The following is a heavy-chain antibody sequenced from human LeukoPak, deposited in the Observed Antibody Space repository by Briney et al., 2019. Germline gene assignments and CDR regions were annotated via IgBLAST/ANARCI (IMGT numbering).Heavy chain of an antibody. CDR1: GGSFSGYY. D-gene: IGHD6-13*01. Sequence: SETLSLTCAVYGGSFSGYYWSWIRQPPGKGLEWIGEINHSGSTNYNPSLKSRVTISVDTSKNQSSLKLSSVTAADTAVYYCARASSSWYTTNYYYYYYMDVWGKGTTVTISS. CDR2: INHSGST. V-gene: IGHV4-34*01. J-gene: IGHJ6*03. CDR3: ARASSSWYTTNYYYYYYMDV.